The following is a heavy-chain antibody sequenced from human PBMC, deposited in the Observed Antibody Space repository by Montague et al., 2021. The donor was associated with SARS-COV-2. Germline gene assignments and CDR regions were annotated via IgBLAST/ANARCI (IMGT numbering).Heavy chain of an antibody. CDR3: ARGRQHFNMIVVVMTGGEYYFGY. CDR2: INHRGTS. V-gene: IGHV4-34*01. J-gene: IGHJ4*01. Sequence: SETLSLTCAVYGGSFSDYYWSWIRQPPGKGLEWIGEINHRGTSKYNTSLKSRVSISLDTSKNQFSLYLSSVTAADTAVYYCARGRQHFNMIVVVMTGGEYYFGYRGQGTLVTVSS. D-gene: IGHD3-22*01. CDR1: GGSFSDYY.